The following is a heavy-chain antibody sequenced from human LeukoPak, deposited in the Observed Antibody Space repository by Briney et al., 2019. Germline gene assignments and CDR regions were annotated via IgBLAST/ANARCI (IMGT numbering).Heavy chain of an antibody. Sequence: SETLSLTCTVSGGSISSYYWSWIRQPPGKGLEWIGNIYYSGSTNYNPSLKSRVTITVDTSNNQFSLKLSSVTAADTAVYYCARVGSSGWYWPYYFDYWGQGTLVTVSS. V-gene: IGHV4-59*01. CDR1: GGSISSYY. J-gene: IGHJ4*02. CDR2: IYYSGST. D-gene: IGHD6-19*01. CDR3: ARVGSSGWYWPYYFDY.